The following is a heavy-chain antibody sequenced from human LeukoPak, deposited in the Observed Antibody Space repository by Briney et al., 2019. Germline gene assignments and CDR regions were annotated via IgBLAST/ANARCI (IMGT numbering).Heavy chain of an antibody. V-gene: IGHV3-73*01. J-gene: IGHJ5*02. CDR2: IRSKANSYAT. CDR1: GFTFSGSA. Sequence: PGGSLKLSCAASGFTFSGSATHWVRQASGKGLEWVGRIRSKANSYATAYAASVKGRFTISRDDSKNTAYLQMNSLKTEDTAVYYCTRHMGTGYSYGYYWFDPWGQGTLVTVSS. D-gene: IGHD5-18*01. CDR3: TRHMGTGYSYGYYWFDP.